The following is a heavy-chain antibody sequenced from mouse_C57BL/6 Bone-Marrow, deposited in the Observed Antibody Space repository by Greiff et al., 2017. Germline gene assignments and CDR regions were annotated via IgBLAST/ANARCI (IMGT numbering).Heavy chain of an antibody. J-gene: IGHJ2*01. CDR3: TRERGYGSSPYYFDY. CDR2: ISSGGDYI. D-gene: IGHD1-1*01. CDR1: GFTFSSYA. Sequence: EVQLVESGEGLVKPGGSLKLSCAASGFTFSSYAMSWVRQTPEKRLEWVAYISSGGDYIYYAATVKGRFTISRDNARNTLYLQMSSLKSEDTAMYYCTRERGYGSSPYYFDYWGQGTTLTVSS. V-gene: IGHV5-9-1*02.